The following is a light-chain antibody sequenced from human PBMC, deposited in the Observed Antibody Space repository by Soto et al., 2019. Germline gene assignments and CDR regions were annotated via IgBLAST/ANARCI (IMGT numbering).Light chain of an antibody. Sequence: QSVLTQPPSVSGAPGQRVTISCTGSSSNIGAGYDVHWYQQLPGTAPKLLIYGNSNRPSGVPDRFSGSNSGTSASLAITGLQAEDEADYYCQSYDSSLIGDVVFGGGTKLTVL. CDR1: SSNIGAGYD. V-gene: IGLV1-40*01. CDR2: GNS. CDR3: QSYDSSLIGDVV. J-gene: IGLJ2*01.